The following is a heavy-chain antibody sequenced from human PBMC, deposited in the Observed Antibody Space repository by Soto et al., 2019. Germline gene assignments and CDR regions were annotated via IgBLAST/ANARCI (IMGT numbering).Heavy chain of an antibody. CDR3: AKDIGGYYEGGPRGYFDY. V-gene: IGHV3-43*01. CDR1: GFTLDCYS. D-gene: IGHD3-3*01. CDR2: ISWDGGST. J-gene: IGHJ4*02. Sequence: GGSLRLSFACSGFTLDCYSMPWVRQAPGEGLECVSLISWDGGSTYYADSVKGRFTISRDNSKNSLYLQMNSLRTEDTALYYCAKDIGGYYEGGPRGYFDYWGQGTLVTVSS.